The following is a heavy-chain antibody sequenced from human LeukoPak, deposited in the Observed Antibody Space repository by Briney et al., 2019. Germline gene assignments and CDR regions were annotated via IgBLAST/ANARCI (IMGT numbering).Heavy chain of an antibody. CDR2: IYHSGST. J-gene: IGHJ5*02. V-gene: IGHV4-30-2*01. CDR1: GDSISSGGYY. Sequence: PSETLSLTCTVSGDSISSGGYYWSWIRQPPGKGLEWIGYIYHSGSTYYNPSLKSRVTISVDRSKNQFSLKLSSVTAADTAVYYCAREVGRYSSSPWWFDPWGQGTLVTVSS. D-gene: IGHD6-13*01. CDR3: AREVGRYSSSPWWFDP.